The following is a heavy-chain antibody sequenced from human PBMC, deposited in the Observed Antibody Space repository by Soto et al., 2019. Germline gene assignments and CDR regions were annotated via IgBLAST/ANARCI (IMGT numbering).Heavy chain of an antibody. CDR2: IYHSGST. CDR1: GGSISSSNW. Sequence: QVQLQESGPGLVKPSGTLSLTCAVSGGSISSSNWWSWVRQPPGKGLGWIGEIYHSGSTNYNPSLKSRVTISVEKSQNQFSLTLSSVTAADSAVYFCARVVGGYYYGMAVWGEGTTVTVSS. D-gene: IGHD2-2*01. J-gene: IGHJ6*04. CDR3: ARVVGGYYYGMAV. V-gene: IGHV4-4*02.